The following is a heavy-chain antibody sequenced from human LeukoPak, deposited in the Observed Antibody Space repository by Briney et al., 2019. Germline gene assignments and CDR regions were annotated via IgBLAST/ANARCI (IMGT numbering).Heavy chain of an antibody. V-gene: IGHV3-23*01. CDR3: AKGGPRIAVFPLDY. D-gene: IGHD6-19*01. Sequence: SGGSLRLSCAASGFTFSGYPIHWVRQAPGKGLEWVSAISGSGGSTYYADSVKGRFTISRDNSKNTLYLQMNSLRAEDTAVYYCAKGGPRIAVFPLDYWGQGTLVTVSS. CDR1: GFTFSGYP. CDR2: ISGSGGST. J-gene: IGHJ4*02.